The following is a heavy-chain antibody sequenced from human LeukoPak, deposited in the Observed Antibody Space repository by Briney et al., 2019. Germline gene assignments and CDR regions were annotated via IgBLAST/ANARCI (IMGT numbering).Heavy chain of an antibody. V-gene: IGHV3-23*01. D-gene: IGHD5-12*01. J-gene: IGHJ4*02. CDR1: GSTFSSYG. CDR3: PKFIVATIKVSRYFDY. CDR2: ISGSGGST. Sequence: GGSLRLSCAASGSTFSSYGMSWVRQAPGKGLEWDSAISGSGGSTYYADSVKGRFTISRDNSKNTLYLQMNSLRAEDTAVYYCPKFIVATIKVSRYFDYWGQGTLVTVSS.